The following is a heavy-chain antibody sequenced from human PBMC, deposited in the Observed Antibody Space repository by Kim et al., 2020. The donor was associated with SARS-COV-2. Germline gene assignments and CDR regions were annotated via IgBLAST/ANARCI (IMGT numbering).Heavy chain of an antibody. CDR3: AKDICRTTVVCCMDV. J-gene: IGHJ6*02. Sequence: DTVKGRFTISRENSKNSLYLQMNSLRTEDTALYYCAKDICRTTVVCCMDVWGQGTTVTVSS. D-gene: IGHD4-17*01. V-gene: IGHV3-43*01.